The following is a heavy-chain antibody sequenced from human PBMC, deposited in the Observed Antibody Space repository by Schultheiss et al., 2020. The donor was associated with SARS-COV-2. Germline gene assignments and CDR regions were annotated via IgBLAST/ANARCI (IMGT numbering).Heavy chain of an antibody. CDR1: GFTFSSYE. V-gene: IGHV3-48*03. CDR2: ISSSGSTI. D-gene: IGHD3-3*01. CDR3: ASRITIFGVALYGMDV. J-gene: IGHJ6*02. Sequence: GGSLRLSCAASGFTFSSYEMNWVRQAPGKGLEWVSYISSSGSTIYYADSVKGRFTISRDNAKNSLYLQMNSLRAEDTAVYYCASRITIFGVALYGMDVWGQGTTVTVSS.